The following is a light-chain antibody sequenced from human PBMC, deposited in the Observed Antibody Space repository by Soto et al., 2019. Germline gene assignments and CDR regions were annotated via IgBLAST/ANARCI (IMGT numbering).Light chain of an antibody. V-gene: IGKV3-20*01. J-gene: IGKJ1*01. CDR2: GAS. CDR3: QQYGSSPWT. Sequence: EIGLTQSPGTLSLSPVERATLSCRASQSVSSSYLAWYQQKPGQAPSLLIYGASSRATGIPDRFSGSGSGTDFTLTISRLEPEDFAVYYCQQYGSSPWTFGQGTKVDIK. CDR1: QSVSSSY.